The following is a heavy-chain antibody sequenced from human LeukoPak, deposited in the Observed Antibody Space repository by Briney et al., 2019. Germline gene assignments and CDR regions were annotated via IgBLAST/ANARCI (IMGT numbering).Heavy chain of an antibody. CDR3: ARDVVGSLDY. V-gene: IGHV3-7*01. J-gene: IGHJ4*02. CDR2: IKGDESAR. D-gene: IGHD1-26*01. CDR1: GFTFSTYW. Sequence: PGRSLRLSCAASGFTFSTYWMAWVRQAPGKGLEWVANIKGDESARHQADSVKGRFTISRDNTQNLVYLQMRSLRGEDTAVYYCARDVVGSLDYWGQGTLVTVSS.